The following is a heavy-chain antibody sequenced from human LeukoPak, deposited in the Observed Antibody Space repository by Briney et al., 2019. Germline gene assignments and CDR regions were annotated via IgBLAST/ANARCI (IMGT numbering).Heavy chain of an antibody. V-gene: IGHV3-20*04. CDR1: GFTFHAHG. CDR3: VKDGSYIAFDI. Sequence: PGGSLRVSCVASGFTFHAHGMNWVRQAPGKGLEWVSGITGNGGSISYADSVKGRFAISRDNTKNSLYLQMTSLKVEDTALYYCVKDGSYIAFDIWGLGTMVTVSS. J-gene: IGHJ3*02. D-gene: IGHD1-26*01. CDR2: ITGNGGSI.